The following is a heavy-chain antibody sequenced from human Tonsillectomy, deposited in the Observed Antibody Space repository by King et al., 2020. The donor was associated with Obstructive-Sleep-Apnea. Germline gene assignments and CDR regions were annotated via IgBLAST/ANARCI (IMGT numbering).Heavy chain of an antibody. Sequence: QLVQSGAEVKKPGSSVKVSCKASGGTFSNYAISWVRQAPGQGLEWMGGIIPLFGTTNYPQKFQDRVTITADESTSTAYMELSSLRSEDTAVYYCARESGFDSAPAHYSYTLDVWGLGTTVTVSS. CDR2: IIPLFGTT. CDR1: GGTFSNYA. J-gene: IGHJ6*02. V-gene: IGHV1-69*01. CDR3: ARESGFDSAPAHYSYTLDV. D-gene: IGHD2-2*01.